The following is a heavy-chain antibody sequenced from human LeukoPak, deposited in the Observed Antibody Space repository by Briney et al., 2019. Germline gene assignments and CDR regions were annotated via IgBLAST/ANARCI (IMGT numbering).Heavy chain of an antibody. CDR2: IYYSGST. D-gene: IGHD2-2*01. J-gene: IGHJ1*01. Sequence: SETLSLTCTVSGGSIGSYYWSWIRQPPGKGLEWIGYIYYSGSTNYNPSLKSRVTISVDTSKNQFSLKLSSVTAADTAVYYCARPRYCSSTSCYFFQHWGQGTLVTVSS. CDR1: GGSIGSYY. CDR3: ARPRYCSSTSCYFFQH. V-gene: IGHV4-59*08.